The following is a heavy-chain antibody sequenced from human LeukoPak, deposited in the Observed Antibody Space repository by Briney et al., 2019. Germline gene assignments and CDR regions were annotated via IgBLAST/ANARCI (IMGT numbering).Heavy chain of an antibody. CDR3: ARVAVGATYFDY. J-gene: IGHJ4*02. V-gene: IGHV1-2*02. D-gene: IGHD1-26*01. Sequence: ASVKVSCKASGYTFTGYYMHWVRQAPGQGLEWMGWTNPNSGGTNYAQKFQGRVTMTRDTSISTAYMELSRLRSDDTAVYYCARVAVGATYFDYWGQGTLVTVSS. CDR1: GYTFTGYY. CDR2: TNPNSGGT.